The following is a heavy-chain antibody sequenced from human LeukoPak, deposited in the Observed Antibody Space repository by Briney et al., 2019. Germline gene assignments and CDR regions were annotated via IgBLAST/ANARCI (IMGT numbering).Heavy chain of an antibody. CDR2: IYHSGST. J-gene: IGHJ4*02. CDR3: ARRRYIRGPDVVNPFDY. Sequence: SETLSLTCNVSGYSISSGYYWGWIRQPPGKGLEWIGSIYHSGSTYCNPSLKSRVTISVDTSKNQFSLNLSSVTAADTAVYYCARRRYIRGPDVVNPFDYWGQGTLVTVSS. V-gene: IGHV4-38-2*02. D-gene: IGHD1-1*01. CDR1: GYSISSGYY.